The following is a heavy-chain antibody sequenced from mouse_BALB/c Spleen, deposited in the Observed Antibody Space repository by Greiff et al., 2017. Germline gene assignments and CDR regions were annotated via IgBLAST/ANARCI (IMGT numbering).Heavy chain of an antibody. Sequence: EVKLMESGGGLVKPGGSLKLSCAASGFTFSDYYMYLVRQTPLKRLEWVATISDGGSYTYYPDGVKGRFTISRDTAKNNRYLQMSSLKSEDTAVYYCGRGGAYGNSVAYWGEGTVVTVSA. CDR2: ISDGGSYT. D-gene: IGHD2-1*01. CDR1: GFTFSDYY. CDR3: GRGGAYGNSVAY. V-gene: IGHV5-4*02. J-gene: IGHJ3*01.